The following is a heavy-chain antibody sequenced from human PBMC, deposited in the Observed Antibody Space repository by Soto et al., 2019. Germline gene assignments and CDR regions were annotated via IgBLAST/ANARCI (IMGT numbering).Heavy chain of an antibody. Sequence: EVQLVESGGGLVQPGGSLRLSCAASGFTFSSYWMHWVRQAPGKGLVWVSSISTDASSTSYADPVKGRFTISRDNAKNTLYLQMNSVRAKDTAVYYCARLPNKSPQNWVQGTLVIVSP. CDR2: ISTDASST. J-gene: IGHJ1*01. CDR3: ARLPNKSPQN. V-gene: IGHV3-74*01. CDR1: GFTFSSYW.